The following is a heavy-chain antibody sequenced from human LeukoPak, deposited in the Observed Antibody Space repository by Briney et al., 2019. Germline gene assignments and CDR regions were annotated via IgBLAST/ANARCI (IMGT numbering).Heavy chain of an antibody. D-gene: IGHD2-15*01. V-gene: IGHV4-31*03. J-gene: IGHJ5*02. CDR2: IYYSGST. Sequence: SQTLSLTCTVSGGSISSGGYYWSWIRQHPGKGLERTGYIYYSGSTYYNPSLKSRVTISVDTSKNQFSLKLSSVTAADTAVYYCARRVVVVAATLIDPWGQGTLVTVSS. CDR1: GGSISSGGYY. CDR3: ARRVVVVAATLIDP.